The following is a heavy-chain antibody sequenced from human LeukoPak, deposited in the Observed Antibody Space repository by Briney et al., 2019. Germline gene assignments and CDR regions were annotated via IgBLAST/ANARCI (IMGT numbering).Heavy chain of an antibody. CDR1: GFTFSIHG. D-gene: IGHD5-24*01. J-gene: IGHJ5*02. CDR3: AKDCGWLHFCS. Sequence: GGTLRLSCAASGFTFSIHGMNWVRQAPGKGLEWVSGISPGADITYYAESVKGRFTISRDNSKNTLYLQINTLRAEDTAIYYCAKDCGWLHFCSWGQGTLVTVSS. CDR2: ISPGADIT. V-gene: IGHV3-23*01.